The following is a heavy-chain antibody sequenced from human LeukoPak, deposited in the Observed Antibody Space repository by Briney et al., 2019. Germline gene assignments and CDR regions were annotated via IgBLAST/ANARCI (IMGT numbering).Heavy chain of an antibody. CDR3: ARDGRGGYNYLDY. J-gene: IGHJ4*02. CDR1: GFTFSSYA. V-gene: IGHV3-30*04. CDR2: ISYDGSNK. D-gene: IGHD5-24*01. Sequence: GGSLRLSCAASGFTFSSYAMYWVRQAPGKGLEWVAVISYDGSNKYYADSVKGRFTISRDNSKNTLYLQMNSLRAEDAAVYYCARDGRGGYNYLDYWGQGTLVTVSS.